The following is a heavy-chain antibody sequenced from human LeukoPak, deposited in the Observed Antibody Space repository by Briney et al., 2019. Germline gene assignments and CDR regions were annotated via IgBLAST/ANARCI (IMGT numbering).Heavy chain of an antibody. J-gene: IGHJ6*03. CDR1: GGSISSYY. CDR3: ARDQEWLVQDYYYYYMDV. CDR2: NYTSGST. V-gene: IGHV4-4*07. Sequence: SETLSLTCTVSGGSISSYYWSWIRQPAGKGLEWIGRNYTSGSTNYNPSLKSRVTMSVDTSKNQFSLKLSSVTAADTAVYYCARDQEWLVQDYYYYYMDVWGKGTTVTVSS. D-gene: IGHD6-19*01.